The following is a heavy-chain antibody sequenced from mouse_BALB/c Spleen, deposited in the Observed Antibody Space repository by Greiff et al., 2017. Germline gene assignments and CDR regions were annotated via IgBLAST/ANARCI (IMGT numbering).Heavy chain of an antibody. D-gene: IGHD2-1*01. CDR1: GYTFTDYN. J-gene: IGHJ4*01. CDR3: ARGLGNYVDAMDY. CDR2: IYPYNGGT. V-gene: IGHV1S29*02. Sequence: EVQLQQSGPELVKPGASVKISCKASGYTFTDYNMHWVKQSHGKSLEWIGYIYPYNGGTGYNQKFKSKATLTVDNSSSTAYMELRSLTSEDSAVYYCARGLGNYVDAMDYWGQGTSVTVSS.